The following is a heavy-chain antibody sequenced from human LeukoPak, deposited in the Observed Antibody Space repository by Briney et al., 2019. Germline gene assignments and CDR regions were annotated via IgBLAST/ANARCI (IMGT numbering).Heavy chain of an antibody. Sequence: PGGSLRLSCAASGFTFSSYSMNWVRPAPGKGREWVSSISSSSSYIYYADSVKGRFTISRDNAKNSLYLQMNSLRAEDTAVYYCASSTVTFYYYYMDVWGKGTTVTVSS. V-gene: IGHV3-21*01. J-gene: IGHJ6*03. CDR2: ISSSSSYI. D-gene: IGHD4-17*01. CDR1: GFTFSSYS. CDR3: ASSTVTFYYYYMDV.